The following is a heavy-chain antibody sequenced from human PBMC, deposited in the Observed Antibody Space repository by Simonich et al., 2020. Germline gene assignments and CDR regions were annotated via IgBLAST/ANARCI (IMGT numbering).Heavy chain of an antibody. CDR3: ARDRAARYYYYYYMDV. D-gene: IGHD6-6*01. CDR1: GYTFTGYY. Sequence: QVQLVQSGAEVKKPGASVKVSCKASGYTFTGYYMHWVRQAPGQGLEWMGVINPNSGGTNQAQKFQGRVTMTRDTSISTAYMELSRLRSDGTAVYYCARDRAARYYYYYYMDVWGKGTTVTVSS. J-gene: IGHJ6*03. CDR2: INPNSGGT. V-gene: IGHV1-2*02.